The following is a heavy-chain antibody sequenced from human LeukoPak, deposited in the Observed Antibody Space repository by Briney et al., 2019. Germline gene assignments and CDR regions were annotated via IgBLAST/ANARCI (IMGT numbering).Heavy chain of an antibody. CDR1: GFTFCNGW. CDR2: IRTT. CDR3: TSNLYCSTSSCYTLDN. Sequence: GGSLRLSCAASGFTFCNGWMSWVRQAPGKGLEWVGRIRTTDYAAPVKGRFTISRDGSTNTVYLHMNSLKTEDTAVYFCTSNLYCSTSSCYTLDNWGQGTLVAVSP. V-gene: IGHV3-66*01. J-gene: IGHJ4*02. D-gene: IGHD2-2*02.